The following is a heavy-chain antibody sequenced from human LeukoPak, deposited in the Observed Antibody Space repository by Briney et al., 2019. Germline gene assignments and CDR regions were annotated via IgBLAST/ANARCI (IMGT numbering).Heavy chain of an antibody. V-gene: IGHV3-66*01. CDR2: IYSGGST. CDR1: GFTVSSNY. CDR3: ARGRGYSYGSHYYGMDV. J-gene: IGHJ6*02. Sequence: GGSLRLSCAASGFTVSSNYMSCVRQAPGKGLECVSVIYSGGSTYYADSVKGRFTISRDNSKNTLYLQMNSLRAEDTAVYYCARGRGYSYGSHYYGMDVWGQGTTVTVSS. D-gene: IGHD5-18*01.